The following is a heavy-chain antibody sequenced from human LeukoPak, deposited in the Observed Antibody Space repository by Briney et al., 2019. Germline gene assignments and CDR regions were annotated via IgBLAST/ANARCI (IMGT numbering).Heavy chain of an antibody. J-gene: IGHJ4*02. CDR3: AKGDGRSSPLDY. CDR2: NIPILGTT. Sequence: SVKVSCKASGGTFRNYAMNWVRQAPGQGLEWMGRNIPILGTTHYAQKFQGRVTITTDESTATSYMELSGLRYEDTAVYYCAKGDGRSSPLDYWGQGTLVIVSS. D-gene: IGHD6-13*01. CDR1: GGTFRNYA. V-gene: IGHV1-69*05.